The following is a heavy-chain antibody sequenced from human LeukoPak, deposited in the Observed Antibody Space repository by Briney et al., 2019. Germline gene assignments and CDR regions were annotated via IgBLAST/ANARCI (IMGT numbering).Heavy chain of an antibody. CDR3: AKEGGSYLYYYYGMDV. CDR2: VSGSGGST. D-gene: IGHD1-26*01. V-gene: IGHV3-23*01. Sequence: GGSLRLSCAASGFTFSTYAMSWVRQAPGKGLEWVSAVSGSGGSTYYADSVEGRFTISRDNSKNTLYLQMNSLRAEDTAVYYCAKEGGSYLYYYYGMDVWGQGTTVTVSS. CDR1: GFTFSTYA. J-gene: IGHJ6*02.